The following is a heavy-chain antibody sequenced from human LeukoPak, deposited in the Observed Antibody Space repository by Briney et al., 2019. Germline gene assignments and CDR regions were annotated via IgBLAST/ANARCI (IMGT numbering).Heavy chain of an antibody. V-gene: IGHV3-11*01. CDR3: AGREWELPNY. Sequence: GGSLRLSCAASGFTFSSYDMSWIRQAPGKGLEWVSYISSSGSTIYYADSVKGRFTISRDNAKNSLYLQMNSLRAEDTAVYYCAGREWELPNYWGQGTLVTVSS. CDR2: ISSSGSTI. J-gene: IGHJ4*02. CDR1: GFTFSSYD. D-gene: IGHD1-26*01.